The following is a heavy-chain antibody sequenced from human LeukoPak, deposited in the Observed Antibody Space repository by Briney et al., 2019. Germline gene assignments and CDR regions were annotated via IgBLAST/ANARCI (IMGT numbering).Heavy chain of an antibody. Sequence: GESLRLSCAASGFTFSSYAMSWVRQAPGKGLEWVSAISGSGGSTYYADSVKGRFTISRDNSKNTLYLQMNSLRAEDTAVYYCAKDRGEYYDYVWGSYRLSYFDYWGQGTLVTVSS. D-gene: IGHD3-16*02. CDR1: GFTFSSYA. CDR2: ISGSGGST. J-gene: IGHJ4*02. CDR3: AKDRGEYYDYVWGSYRLSYFDY. V-gene: IGHV3-23*01.